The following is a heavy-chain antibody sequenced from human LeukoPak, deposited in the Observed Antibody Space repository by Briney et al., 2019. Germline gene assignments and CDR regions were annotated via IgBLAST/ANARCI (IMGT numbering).Heavy chain of an antibody. D-gene: IGHD3-3*01. V-gene: IGHV1-3*01. J-gene: IGHJ4*02. Sequence: ASVKVSCKAPGYTFTSYAMHWVRQAPGQRLEWMGWINAGNGNTKYSQKFQGRVTITRDTSASTAYMELSSLRSEDTAVYYCARMTYDFWSGYWSYFDYWGQGTLVTVSS. CDR1: GYTFTSYA. CDR2: INAGNGNT. CDR3: ARMTYDFWSGYWSYFDY.